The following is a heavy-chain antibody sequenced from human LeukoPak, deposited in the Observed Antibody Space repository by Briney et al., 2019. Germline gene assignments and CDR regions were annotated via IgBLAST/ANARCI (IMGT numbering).Heavy chain of an antibody. Sequence: PSETLSLTCTVSGGSISSGGYYWSWIRQHPGKGLEWIGYIYYSGSTNYNPSLKSRVTISVDTSKNQFSLKLSSVTAADTAVYYCARAVYTWAWFDPWGQGTLVTVSS. CDR2: IYYSGST. V-gene: IGHV4-61*08. CDR3: ARAVYTWAWFDP. J-gene: IGHJ5*02. D-gene: IGHD2-2*02. CDR1: GGSISSGGYY.